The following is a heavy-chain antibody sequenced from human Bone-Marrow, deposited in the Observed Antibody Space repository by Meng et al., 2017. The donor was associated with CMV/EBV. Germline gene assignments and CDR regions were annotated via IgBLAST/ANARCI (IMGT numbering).Heavy chain of an antibody. CDR2: INPNSGGT. J-gene: IGHJ6*02. CDR3: ASLPYYGSASWTYYYYGMDV. D-gene: IGHD3-10*01. CDR1: GYTFTGYY. V-gene: IGHV1-2*02. Sequence: ASVKVSCKASGYTFTGYYMHWVRQAPGQGLEWMGWINPNSGGTNYAQKFQGRVTMTRDTSISTAYLELSRLRSDDTAVYYCASLPYYGSASWTYYYYGMDVWGQGTTVTVSS.